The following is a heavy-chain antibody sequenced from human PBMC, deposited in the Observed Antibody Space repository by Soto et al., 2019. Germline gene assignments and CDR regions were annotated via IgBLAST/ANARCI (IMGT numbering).Heavy chain of an antibody. V-gene: IGHV5-51*01. J-gene: IGHJ3*02. D-gene: IGHD3-22*01. CDR2: IYPGDSDT. Sequence: VESLTVSCDGSGYSFISYWNSWVGQMPGYGLEWMGIIYPGDSDTRYTPSSQVQVTIAADKSISTAYLQWISLKTAETATHYCGRHRSADSSGYWLGFDNWGQGTMLTVSS. CDR3: GRHRSADSSGYWLGFDN. CDR1: GYSFISYW.